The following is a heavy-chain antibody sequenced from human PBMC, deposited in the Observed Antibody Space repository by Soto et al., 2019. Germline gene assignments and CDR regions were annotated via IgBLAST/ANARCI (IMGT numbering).Heavy chain of an antibody. CDR2: ISGSGGST. CDR3: AKAQRDYVWGSYRSLDY. Sequence: EVQLLESGGGLVQPGGSLRLSCAASGFTFSSYAMSWVRQAPGKGLEWVSAISGSGGSTYYADSVKGRFTISRDISKNTLSLQMSSLRAEDTAVYYCAKAQRDYVWGSYRSLDYGGQGTLVNVSS. CDR1: GFTFSSYA. D-gene: IGHD3-16*02. J-gene: IGHJ4*02. V-gene: IGHV3-23*01.